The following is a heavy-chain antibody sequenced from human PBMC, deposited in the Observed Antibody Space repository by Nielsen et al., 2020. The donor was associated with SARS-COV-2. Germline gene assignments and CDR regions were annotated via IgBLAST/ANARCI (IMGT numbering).Heavy chain of an antibody. V-gene: IGHV3-23*01. D-gene: IGHD6-19*01. Sequence: GESLNISCAASGFTFSSYAMSWVRQAPGKGLECVSAISGSGGSTYYADSVKGRFTISRDNSKNTLYLQMNSLSAEDTAVYYCAKDRRQWLVPFDYWGQGTLVTVSS. CDR3: AKDRRQWLVPFDY. J-gene: IGHJ4*02. CDR1: GFTFSSYA. CDR2: ISGSGGST.